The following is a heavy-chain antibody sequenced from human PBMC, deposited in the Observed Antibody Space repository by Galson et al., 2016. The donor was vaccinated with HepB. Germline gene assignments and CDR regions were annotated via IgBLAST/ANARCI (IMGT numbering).Heavy chain of an antibody. J-gene: IGHJ6*02. CDR3: AREASSRWYGMDV. D-gene: IGHD6-13*01. CDR2: ISGNNGNT. Sequence: SVKVSCKASGYTFANYGFSWVRQAPGQGPEWMGWISGNNGNTYYVEKFQGRVTMTTDTSTRTVYMELRSLRSDDTAVYYCAREASSRWYGMDVWGQGTTVTVSS. V-gene: IGHV1-18*01. CDR1: GYTFANYG.